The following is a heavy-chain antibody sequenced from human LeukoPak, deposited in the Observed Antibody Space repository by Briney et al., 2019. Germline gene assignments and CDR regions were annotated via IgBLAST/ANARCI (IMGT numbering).Heavy chain of an antibody. CDR3: ARDNYYYDSSGYYHFDY. J-gene: IGHJ4*02. CDR1: GFTFSSYS. D-gene: IGHD3-22*01. V-gene: IGHV3-21*01. Sequence: GGSLRLSCAASGFTFSSYSMNWVRQAPGKGLEWVSSISSSSSYIYYADSVKGRFTISRDNAKNSLYRQMNRLRAEDTAVYYCARDNYYYDSSGYYHFDYWGQGTLVTVSS. CDR2: ISSSSSYI.